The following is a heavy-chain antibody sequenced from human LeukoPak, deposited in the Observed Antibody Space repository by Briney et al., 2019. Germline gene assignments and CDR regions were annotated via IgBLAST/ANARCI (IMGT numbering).Heavy chain of an antibody. V-gene: IGHV1-2*06. Sequence: ASVKVSCKASGYTFTCYYMHWVRQAPGQGLEWMERINPNSDGTNYAQKFQGRVTMTRDTSISTAYMELGRLRSDDTAVYYCARDFGGMTTVTTRGKRSYNWFDPWGQGTLVTVSS. J-gene: IGHJ5*02. CDR1: GYTFTCYY. D-gene: IGHD4-17*01. CDR3: ARDFGGMTTVTTRGKRSYNWFDP. CDR2: INPNSDGT.